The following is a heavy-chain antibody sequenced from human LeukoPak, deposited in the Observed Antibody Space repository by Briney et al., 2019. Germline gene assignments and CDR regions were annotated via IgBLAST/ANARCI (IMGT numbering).Heavy chain of an antibody. CDR2: IYHSGST. CDR3: ARVLGIVAAGSPRDY. Sequence: SETLSLTCAVSGGSISSGGYSWSWIRQSPGKGLEWIGYIYHSGSTYYNPSLKSRVTISVDRPKNQFSLKLSSVTAADTAVYSCARVLGIVAAGSPRDYWGQRTLV. D-gene: IGHD6-13*01. J-gene: IGHJ4*02. CDR1: GGSISSGGYS. V-gene: IGHV4-30-2*06.